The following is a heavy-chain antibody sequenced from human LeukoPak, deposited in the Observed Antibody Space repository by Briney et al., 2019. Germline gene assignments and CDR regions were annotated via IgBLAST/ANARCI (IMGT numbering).Heavy chain of an antibody. Sequence: ASETLSLTCAVYGGSFSGYYWSWIRQPPGKGLEWIGEINHSGSTNYNPSLKSRVTISVDTSKNQFSLNLSSVTAADTAVYYCARGGIAARMGYWGQGTLVTVSS. CDR3: ARGGIAARMGY. V-gene: IGHV4-34*01. D-gene: IGHD6-6*01. CDR1: GGSFSGYY. J-gene: IGHJ4*02. CDR2: INHSGST.